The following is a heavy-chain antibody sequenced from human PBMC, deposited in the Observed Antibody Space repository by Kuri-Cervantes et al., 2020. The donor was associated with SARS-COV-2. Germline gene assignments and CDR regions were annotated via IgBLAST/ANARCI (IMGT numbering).Heavy chain of an antibody. CDR1: GGSISGYY. D-gene: IGHD3-3*01. J-gene: IGHJ5*02. Sequence: SETLSLTCTLSGGSISGYYWSWIRQSAGKGLEFIGRVYSSGGTNYNPSLESRVTMSIDTAKNQFSLKLSSVTAADTAVYYCARQMMSSITIFGVVITRNWFDPWGQGTLVTVSS. CDR2: VYSSGGT. CDR3: ARQMMSSITIFGVVITRNWFDP. V-gene: IGHV4-4*07.